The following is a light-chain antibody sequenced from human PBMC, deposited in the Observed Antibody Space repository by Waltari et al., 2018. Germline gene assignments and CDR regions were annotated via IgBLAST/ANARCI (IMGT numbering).Light chain of an antibody. CDR3: ATWDDSLSGVV. Sequence: QSVLTQPPSVPEAPMQRGTIPCSESTSNIGSNAVNLYQQLPGKSPKLLIYFDDRLPAGVSVRFSGSKSGTSASLAMIGLQSEDEAHYYGATWDDSLSGVVFGGGTKLTVL. V-gene: IGLV1-36*01. CDR1: TSNIGSNA. CDR2: FDD. J-gene: IGLJ3*02.